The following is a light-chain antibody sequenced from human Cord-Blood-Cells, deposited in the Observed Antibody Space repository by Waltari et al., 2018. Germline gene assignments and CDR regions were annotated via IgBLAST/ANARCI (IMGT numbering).Light chain of an antibody. Sequence: QSALTQPASVSGSPGQSITISCTGTSSDVGGYNYVSWYQQHPGKAPKLIIYDVRKRPSGVSTRFSGSKSGNTASLTISGLQAEDEADYYCSSYTSSSTYVFGTGTKVTVL. CDR1: SSDVGGYNY. V-gene: IGLV2-14*01. CDR3: SSYTSSSTYV. CDR2: DVR. J-gene: IGLJ1*01.